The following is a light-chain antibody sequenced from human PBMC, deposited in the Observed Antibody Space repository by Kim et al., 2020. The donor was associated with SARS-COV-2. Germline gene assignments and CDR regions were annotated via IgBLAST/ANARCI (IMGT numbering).Light chain of an antibody. Sequence: GTPKGKVTITCRASQSIGSNLHWYQQKPDQSPKLLIKYASQSISGVPSRFSGSGSGTDFTLTINSLEAEDVATYYCHQSSSLPLAFGQGTKVDIK. CDR2: YAS. J-gene: IGKJ1*01. CDR3: HQSSSLPLA. CDR1: QSIGSN. V-gene: IGKV6-21*02.